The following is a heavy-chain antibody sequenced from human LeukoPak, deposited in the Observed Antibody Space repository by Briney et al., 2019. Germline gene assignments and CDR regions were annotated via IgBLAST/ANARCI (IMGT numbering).Heavy chain of an antibody. J-gene: IGHJ4*02. V-gene: IGHV3-15*01. Sequence: GGSLRLSCAASGITLSDFWFSWVRQAPGKGLEWVARIKAKIHGETIDYAAPVRGRFIISRDDSRNTVYLQMNSLKTEDTGAYYCTTGKPGIWGQGTLVTVSS. CDR1: GITLSDFW. D-gene: IGHD1-14*01. CDR3: TTGKPGI. CDR2: IKAKIHGETI.